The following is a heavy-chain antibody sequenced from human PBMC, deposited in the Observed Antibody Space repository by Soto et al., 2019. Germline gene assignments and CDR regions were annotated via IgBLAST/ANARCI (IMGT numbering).Heavy chain of an antibody. CDR2: INPSGGST. CDR3: ARSQTTAPLDY. D-gene: IGHD4-17*01. Sequence: QVQLVQSGAEVKKPGASVKVSCKASGYTFTSYYMHWVRQAPGQGLEWMGIINPSGGSTSYAQKFQDRVTMTRDTSTSTVYMELSSLRSEDTAVYYCARSQTTAPLDYWGQGTLVTVSS. CDR1: GYTFTSYY. V-gene: IGHV1-46*01. J-gene: IGHJ4*02.